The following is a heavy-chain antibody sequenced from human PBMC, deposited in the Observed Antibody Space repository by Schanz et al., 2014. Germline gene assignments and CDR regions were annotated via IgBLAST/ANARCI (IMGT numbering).Heavy chain of an antibody. V-gene: IGHV1-46*01. Sequence: QVQLVQSGAEVKKPGASVKVSCKASGYTFTSYYMHWVRQAPGQGLEWMGIINPSGGSTSYAQKXXXXXXMTRDTSTSTVYMYLSSLRSEDPAVFYCAKDRGADYGDYGFAFDIWGQGTMVTVSS. CDR1: GYTFTSYY. D-gene: IGHD4-17*01. J-gene: IGHJ3*02. CDR2: INPSGGST. CDR3: AKDRGADYGDYGFAFDI.